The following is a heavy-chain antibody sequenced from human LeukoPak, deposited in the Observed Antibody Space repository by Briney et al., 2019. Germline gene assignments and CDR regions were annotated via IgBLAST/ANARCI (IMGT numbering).Heavy chain of an antibody. Sequence: GGSLRLSCAASGFTFSSYWMSSVRQAPAKGLEWVANIKQDGSEKYYVDSVKGRFTISRDNAKNSLYLQMNSRRAEETAVYYCARRRYSGSSQHFDYWGQGTLVTVSS. CDR3: ARRRYSGSSQHFDY. D-gene: IGHD1-26*01. CDR2: IKQDGSEK. V-gene: IGHV3-7*01. CDR1: GFTFSSYW. J-gene: IGHJ4*02.